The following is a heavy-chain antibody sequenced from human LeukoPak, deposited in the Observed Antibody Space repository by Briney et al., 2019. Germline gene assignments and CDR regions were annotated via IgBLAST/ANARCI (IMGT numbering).Heavy chain of an antibody. CDR1: GFTFSDYY. CDR2: ISSSGSTI. Sequence: PGGSLRLSCAASGFTFSDYYMSWIRQAPGKGLEWVSCISSSGSTIYYADSVKGRFTISRDNAKNSLSLQMNSLRAEDTAVYYCASGYTDLGGDYGIDVWGQGTTVTVSS. CDR3: ASGYTDLGGDYGIDV. J-gene: IGHJ6*02. D-gene: IGHD5-18*01. V-gene: IGHV3-11*01.